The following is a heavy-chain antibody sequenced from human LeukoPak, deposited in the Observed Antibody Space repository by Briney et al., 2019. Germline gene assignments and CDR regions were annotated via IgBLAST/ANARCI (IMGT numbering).Heavy chain of an antibody. CDR3: AKSRGYSYGYYYLDY. Sequence: GGSLRLSCAASGFTFSSYAMSWVRQAPGKGLEWGSAFSGSGGSTYYAHSVKGRFTISRDNSKNTLYLQMNSLRAEDTAVYYCAKSRGYSYGYYYLDYWGQGTLVTVSS. D-gene: IGHD5-18*01. V-gene: IGHV3-23*01. J-gene: IGHJ4*02. CDR1: GFTFSSYA. CDR2: FSGSGGST.